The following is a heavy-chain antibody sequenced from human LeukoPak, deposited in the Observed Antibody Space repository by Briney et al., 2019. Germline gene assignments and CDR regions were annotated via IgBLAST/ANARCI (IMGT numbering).Heavy chain of an antibody. CDR1: GYTFTSYA. J-gene: IGHJ6*03. CDR3: ARGGSGSYYVSYYMDV. V-gene: IGHV7-4-1*02. Sequence: ASVKVSCKASGYTFTSYAMNWVRQAPGQGLEWMGWINTNTGNPTYAQGFTGRFVFSLDTSVSTAYLQISSLKAEDTAVYYCARGGSGSYYVSYYMDVWGKGTTVTVSS. CDR2: INTNTGNP. D-gene: IGHD1-26*01.